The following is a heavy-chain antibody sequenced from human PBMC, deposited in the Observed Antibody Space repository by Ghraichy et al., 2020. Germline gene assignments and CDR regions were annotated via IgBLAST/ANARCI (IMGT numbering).Heavy chain of an antibody. J-gene: IGHJ6*02. CDR1: GGSISSYY. CDR2: IYYSGST. D-gene: IGHD5-18*01. V-gene: IGHV4-59*01. CDR3: ARKRAGRGYSYGYYYYGMDV. Sequence: SQTLSLTCTVSGGSISSYYWSWIRQPPGKGLEWIGYIYYSGSTNYNPSLKSRVTISVDTSKNQFSLKLSSVTAADTAVYYCARKRAGRGYSYGYYYYGMDVWGQGTTVTVSS.